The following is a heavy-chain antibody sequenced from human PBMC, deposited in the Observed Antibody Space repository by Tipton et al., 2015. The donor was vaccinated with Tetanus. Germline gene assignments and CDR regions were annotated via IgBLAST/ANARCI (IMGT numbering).Heavy chain of an antibody. CDR3: ARDTYYQSHHYNYFDF. CDR1: GFDFMGYG. V-gene: IGHV3-33*01. D-gene: IGHD5-24*01. CDR2: IWFDVSRA. J-gene: IGHJ4*02. Sequence: SLRLSCRASGFDFMGYGMHWVRRAPGTGLEWVAAIWFDVSRAEYADSVQGRFTISRDNSRSMVYLQMDSLRDEDTGVFYCARDTYYQSHHYNYFDFWGQGVRVTVSS.